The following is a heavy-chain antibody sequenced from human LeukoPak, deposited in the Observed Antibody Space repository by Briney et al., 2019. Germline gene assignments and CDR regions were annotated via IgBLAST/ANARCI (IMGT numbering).Heavy chain of an antibody. V-gene: IGHV1-18*01. CDR2: ISAYNGNT. Sequence: GASVKVSCTASGYTFTSYGISWVRQAPGQGLEWMGWISAYNGNTNYAQKLQGRVTMTTDTSTSTAYMELRSLRSDDTAVYYCAREATYYYDSSGYYYYYGMDVWGQGTTVTVSS. D-gene: IGHD3-22*01. J-gene: IGHJ6*02. CDR1: GYTFTSYG. CDR3: AREATYYYDSSGYYYYYGMDV.